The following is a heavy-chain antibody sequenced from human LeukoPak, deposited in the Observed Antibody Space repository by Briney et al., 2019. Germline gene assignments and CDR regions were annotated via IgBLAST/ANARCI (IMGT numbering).Heavy chain of an antibody. CDR2: IYYSGST. Sequence: SETLSLTCTVSGVSIYSGSYYWGWIRQPPGKGLEWIGSIYYSGSTYYNPSLKSRVTISVDTSKNQFSLNLNSVTAADTALYYCASHSSYVSPFRSWGRGPLVTVSP. CDR1: GVSIYSGSYY. CDR3: ASHSSYVSPFRS. D-gene: IGHD3-10*02. J-gene: IGHJ5*02. V-gene: IGHV4-39*01.